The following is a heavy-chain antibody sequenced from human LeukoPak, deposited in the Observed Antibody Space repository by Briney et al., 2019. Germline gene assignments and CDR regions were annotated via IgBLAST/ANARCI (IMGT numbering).Heavy chain of an antibody. CDR2: INPNSGGT. CDR3: ARGGSDVGVSYTY. V-gene: IGHV1-2*02. Sequence: ASVKVSCKASGYTFTGYYMHGVRQAPGQGLEWMGWINPNSGGTNYAQKFQGRVTMTRDTSISTAYMELSRLRSDDTAVYYCARGGSDVGVSYTYWGQGTLVTVSS. J-gene: IGHJ4*02. D-gene: IGHD2-8*01. CDR1: GYTFTGYY.